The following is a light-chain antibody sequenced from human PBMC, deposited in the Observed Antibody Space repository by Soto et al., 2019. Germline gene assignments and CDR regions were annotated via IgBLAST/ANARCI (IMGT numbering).Light chain of an antibody. J-gene: IGKJ2*01. Sequence: DIQMTQSPPSLSASAGDIVTITCRASQGISNYLAWYQQKPGTVPKVLIYAASTLQSGVPSRFSGSGSGTDFTLTISSLQPEDVATYYCQRYNSAPHTFGQGTKLEIK. CDR1: QGISNY. CDR3: QRYNSAPHT. CDR2: AAS. V-gene: IGKV1-27*01.